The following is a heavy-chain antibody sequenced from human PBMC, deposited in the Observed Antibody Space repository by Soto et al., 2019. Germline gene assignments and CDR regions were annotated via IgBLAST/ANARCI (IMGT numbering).Heavy chain of an antibody. CDR1: GFTVSSNY. V-gene: IGHV3-53*02. J-gene: IGHJ6*02. D-gene: IGHD1-7*01. CDR2: IYSGGST. CDR3: ARDHPELLPEYGMDV. Sequence: EVQLVETGGGLIQPGGSLRLSCAASGFTVSSNYMSWVRQAPGKGLEWVSVIYSGGSTYYADSVKGRFTISRDNSKNTLYLQMNSLRAEDTAVYYCARDHPELLPEYGMDVWGQGTTVTVSS.